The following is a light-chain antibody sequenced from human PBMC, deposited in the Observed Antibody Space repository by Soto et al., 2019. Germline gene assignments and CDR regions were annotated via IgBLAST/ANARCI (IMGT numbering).Light chain of an antibody. Sequence: QSVLTQPPSVSGAPGQRVTISCTGTSSNIGAGYNVHWYQQIPGTAPKLLIYDDNNRPSGVPDRFSGSKSDTLASLAITGLQAEDEADYYCQSFDNSLSGSDVFGTGTKLTVL. CDR2: DDN. CDR3: QSFDNSLSGSDV. V-gene: IGLV1-40*01. CDR1: SSNIGAGYN. J-gene: IGLJ1*01.